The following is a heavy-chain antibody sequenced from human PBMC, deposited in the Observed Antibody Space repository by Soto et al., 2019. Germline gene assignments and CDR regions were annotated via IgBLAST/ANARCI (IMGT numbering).Heavy chain of an antibody. D-gene: IGHD6-19*01. V-gene: IGHV3-53*02. CDR2: IYSGGST. CDR1: GFTVSSHY. CDR3: AREYSSGWYYFDY. J-gene: IGHJ4*01. Sequence: EVKLVETGGGLIQPGGSLSLSCAASGFTVSSHYMSWVRQAPGKGLEWVSVIYSGGSTYYADSVKGRFTISRDNSKNTLYLQMNSLSAEDTAVYYCAREYSSGWYYFDYWGQGTLVTFSS.